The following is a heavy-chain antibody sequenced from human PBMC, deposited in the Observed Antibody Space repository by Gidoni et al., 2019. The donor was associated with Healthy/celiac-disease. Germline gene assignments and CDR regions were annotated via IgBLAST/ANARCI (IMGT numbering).Heavy chain of an antibody. D-gene: IGHD1-26*01. CDR1: GFTFSSYE. V-gene: IGHV3-48*03. J-gene: IGHJ4*02. CDR3: ARVRVGATIPYFDY. Sequence: EVQLVESGGGLVQPGGSLRLSCAASGFTFSSYEMNWVRQAPGKGLEWVSYISSSGSTIYYADSVKGRFTISRDNAKNSLYLQMNSLRAEDTAVYYCARVRVGATIPYFDYWGQGTLVTVSS. CDR2: ISSSGSTI.